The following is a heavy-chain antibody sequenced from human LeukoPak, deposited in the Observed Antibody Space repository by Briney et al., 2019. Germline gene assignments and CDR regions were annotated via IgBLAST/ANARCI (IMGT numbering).Heavy chain of an antibody. D-gene: IGHD4-17*01. J-gene: IGHJ6*03. CDR1: GFTFDDYA. Sequence: GGSLRLSCAASGFTFDDYAMHWVRQAPGKGLEWVSLISWDGGSTYYADSVKGRFTISRDNSKNSLYLQMNSLRAEDTALYYCARGTTPEYYYYHMDVWGKGTTVTVSS. CDR3: ARGTTPEYYYYHMDV. V-gene: IGHV3-43D*03. CDR2: ISWDGGST.